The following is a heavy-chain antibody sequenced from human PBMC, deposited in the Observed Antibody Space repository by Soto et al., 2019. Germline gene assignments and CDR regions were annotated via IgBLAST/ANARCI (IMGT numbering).Heavy chain of an antibody. CDR1: GFSLSTRRVG. J-gene: IGHJ3*02. V-gene: IGHV2-5*02. Sequence: SGAKLVNATRTLTVTCTFAGFSLSTRRVGVGWIRQPPGKALEWLALIYWDDDKRYSPSLKSRLTITKDTSKNQVVLTMTNMDPVDTATYYCAHRHRGYCSGGSCSSDAFDIWGHGTMVTGSS. CDR2: IYWDDDK. D-gene: IGHD2-15*01. CDR3: AHRHRGYCSGGSCSSDAFDI.